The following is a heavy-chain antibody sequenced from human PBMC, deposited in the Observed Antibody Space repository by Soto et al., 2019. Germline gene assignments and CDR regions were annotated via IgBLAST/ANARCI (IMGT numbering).Heavy chain of an antibody. V-gene: IGHV3-7*05. CDR1: GFTFSSYW. CDR2: IKQDGSEK. J-gene: IGHJ6*02. D-gene: IGHD3-10*01. Sequence: GGSLRLSCAASGFTFSSYWMSWVRQAPGKGLEWVANIKQDGSEKYYVDSVKGRFTISRDNAKNSLYLQMNSLRAEDTAVYYCARDSGELTYYYYGMDVWGQGTTVTVSS. CDR3: ARDSGELTYYYYGMDV.